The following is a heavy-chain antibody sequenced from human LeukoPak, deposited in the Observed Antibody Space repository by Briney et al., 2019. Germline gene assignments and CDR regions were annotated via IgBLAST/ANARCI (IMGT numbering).Heavy chain of an antibody. J-gene: IGHJ4*02. Sequence: GGSLRLSCAASGFTFSTYWMHWVRQAPGKGLVWVSRISTNGSSTTYADSVKGRFTISRDNAKNTLYLQMNSLRAEDTAVYYCARYDILTGSTVDYWGQGTLVTVSS. CDR1: GFTFSTYW. CDR3: ARYDILTGSTVDY. CDR2: ISTNGSST. D-gene: IGHD3-9*01. V-gene: IGHV3-74*01.